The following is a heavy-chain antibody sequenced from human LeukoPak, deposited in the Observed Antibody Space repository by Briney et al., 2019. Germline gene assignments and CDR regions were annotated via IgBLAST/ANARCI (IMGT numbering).Heavy chain of an antibody. CDR2: ISAYNGNT. CDR3: ARLVSRTYYYDSSGYQDPPDY. Sequence: ASVKVSCKASGYTFTSYGISWVRQAPGQGLEWMGWISAYNGNTNYAQKLQGRVTMTTDTSTSTAYMELRSLRSDDTAVYYCARLVSRTYYYDSSGYQDPPDYWGQGTLVTVSS. D-gene: IGHD3-22*01. CDR1: GYTFTSYG. V-gene: IGHV1-18*01. J-gene: IGHJ4*02.